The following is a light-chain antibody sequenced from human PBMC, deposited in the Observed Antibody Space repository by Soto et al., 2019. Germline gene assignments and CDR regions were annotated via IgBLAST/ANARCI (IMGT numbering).Light chain of an antibody. CDR1: QSVTSSY. J-gene: IGKJ2*02. V-gene: IGKV3-20*01. CDR2: GAS. CDR3: QQYCSSPWT. Sequence: EIVLTQSPGTLSLSPGERATLSCRASQSVTSSYLAWYQQKPGQAPRLLIYGASSSATGVPDRFSGSGSGTDFTLTINRLKPEDFAVYYCQQYCSSPWTFGQGTKLEIK.